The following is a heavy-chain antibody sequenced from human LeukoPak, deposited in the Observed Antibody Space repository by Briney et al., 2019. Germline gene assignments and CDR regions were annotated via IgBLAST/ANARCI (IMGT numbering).Heavy chain of an antibody. V-gene: IGHV4-59*08. CDR2: ISYSGST. CDR1: GGSISSYH. D-gene: IGHD2-15*01. J-gene: IGHJ4*02. Sequence: SETLSLTCTVSGGSISSYHWSWVRQPPGKGLEWIGYISYSGSTNYNPSLKSRVTISVDASKNQFSLSLSSVTAADTAVYYCARLREGCSGGSCYSLFDYWGQGTLVTVSS. CDR3: ARLREGCSGGSCYSLFDY.